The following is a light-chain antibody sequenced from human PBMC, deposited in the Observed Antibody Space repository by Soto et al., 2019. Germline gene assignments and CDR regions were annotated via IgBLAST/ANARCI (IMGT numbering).Light chain of an antibody. CDR2: GAS. Sequence: EIVLTQSPGTLSLSPGERATLSCRASQSVSSSHLAWYQQKPGQAPRLLIYGASSRATGIPERFSGSGSGTDFTLTISRLEPEDFAVYNCQQYGSSPQTLGQGTKVDIK. CDR3: QQYGSSPQT. CDR1: QSVSSSH. V-gene: IGKV3-20*01. J-gene: IGKJ1*01.